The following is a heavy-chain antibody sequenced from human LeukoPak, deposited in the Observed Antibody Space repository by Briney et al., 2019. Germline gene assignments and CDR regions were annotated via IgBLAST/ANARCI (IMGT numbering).Heavy chain of an antibody. CDR2: INWNGGST. CDR3: ARRRRTTVTTGYYYYMDV. V-gene: IGHV3-20*04. CDR1: GFIFDDYG. J-gene: IGHJ6*03. Sequence: GGPLRLPCAASGFIFDDYGMSGVRQAPGKGLEWVAGINWNGGSTGYADSVKGRFTISRDNAKNSLYLQMNSLRAEDTALYYCARRRRTTVTTGYYYYMDVWGKGTTVTVSS. D-gene: IGHD4-17*01.